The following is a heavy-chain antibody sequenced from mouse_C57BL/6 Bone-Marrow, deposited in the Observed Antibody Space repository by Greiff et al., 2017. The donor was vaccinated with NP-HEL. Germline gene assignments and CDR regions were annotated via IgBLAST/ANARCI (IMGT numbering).Heavy chain of an antibody. J-gene: IGHJ1*03. D-gene: IGHD1-1*01. CDR3: TRGGGYYYGSSPLWYFDV. CDR1: GFTFSSYA. Sequence: EVNVVESGEGLVKPGGSLKLSCAASGFTFSSYAMSWVRQTPEKRLEWVAYISSGGDYIYYADTVKGRFTISRDNARNTLYLQMSSLKSEDTAMYYCTRGGGYYYGSSPLWYFDVWGTGTTVTVSS. CDR2: ISSGGDYI. V-gene: IGHV5-9-1*02.